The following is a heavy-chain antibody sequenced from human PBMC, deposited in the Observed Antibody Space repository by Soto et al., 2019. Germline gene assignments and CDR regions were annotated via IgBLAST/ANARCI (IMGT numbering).Heavy chain of an antibody. D-gene: IGHD6-6*01. CDR3: ARDPAIAARPSDGAFDI. J-gene: IGHJ3*02. Sequence: ASVKVSCKASGYTFTSYGISWVRQAPGQGLEWMGWISAYNGNTNYAQKLQGRVTMTTDTSTSTAYMELRSLRSDDTAVYYCARDPAIAARPSDGAFDIWGQGTMVTVSS. V-gene: IGHV1-18*04. CDR1: GYTFTSYG. CDR2: ISAYNGNT.